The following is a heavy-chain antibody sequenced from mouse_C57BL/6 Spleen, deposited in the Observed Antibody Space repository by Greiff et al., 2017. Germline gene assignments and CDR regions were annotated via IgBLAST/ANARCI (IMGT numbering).Heavy chain of an antibody. D-gene: IGHD1-1*01. Sequence: VQLKESGPELVKPGASVKISCKASGYSFTDYNMNWVKQSNGKSLEWIGVINPNYGTTSYNQKFKGKATLTVDQSSSTAYMQLNSLTSEDSAVYYCARASITTVVATGDYWGQGTTLTVSS. CDR1: GYSFTDYN. V-gene: IGHV1-39*01. CDR3: ARASITTVVATGDY. J-gene: IGHJ2*01. CDR2: INPNYGTT.